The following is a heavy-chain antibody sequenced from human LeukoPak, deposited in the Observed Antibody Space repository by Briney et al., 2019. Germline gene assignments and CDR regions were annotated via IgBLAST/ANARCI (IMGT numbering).Heavy chain of an antibody. CDR2: IIPILGIA. CDR3: VVVAATPHWFDP. V-gene: IGHV1-69*04. J-gene: IGHJ5*02. CDR1: GGTFISYA. Sequence: SVKVSCKASGGTFISYAISWVRQAPGQGLEWMGRIIPILGIANYAQKFQGRVTITADKSTSTAYMELSSLRSEDTAVYYCVVVAATPHWFDPWGQGTLVTVSS. D-gene: IGHD2-15*01.